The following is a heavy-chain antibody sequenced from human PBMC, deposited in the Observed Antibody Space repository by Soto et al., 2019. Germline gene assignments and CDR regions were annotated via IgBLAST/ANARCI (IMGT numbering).Heavy chain of an antibody. V-gene: IGHV1-3*01. D-gene: IGHD6-13*01. CDR1: GYTFTSYA. CDR2: INAGNGNT. CDR3: ARDPHSSSWYPRLYYYYYGMDV. J-gene: IGHJ6*02. Sequence: ASVKVSCKASGYTFTSYAISWVRQAPGQRLEWMGWINAGNGNTKYSQKFQGRVTITRDTSASTAYMELSSLRSEDTAVYYCARDPHSSSWYPRLYYYYYGMDVWGQGTTVTVSS.